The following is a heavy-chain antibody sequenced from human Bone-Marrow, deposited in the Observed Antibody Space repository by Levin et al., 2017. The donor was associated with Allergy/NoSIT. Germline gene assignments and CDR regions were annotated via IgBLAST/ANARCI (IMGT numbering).Heavy chain of an antibody. Sequence: GESLKISCAASGFIVNDHYMTWVRQAPGKGLECVSVIYSGERTFYSDSVKGRFTISRDNSNNTLYLQMNSLRVEDTAIYYCARGPRIGNERGWFDPWGQGILVTVSS. CDR3: ARGPRIGNERGWFDP. CDR1: GFIVNDHY. D-gene: IGHD1-14*01. CDR2: IYSGERT. J-gene: IGHJ5*02. V-gene: IGHV3-66*01.